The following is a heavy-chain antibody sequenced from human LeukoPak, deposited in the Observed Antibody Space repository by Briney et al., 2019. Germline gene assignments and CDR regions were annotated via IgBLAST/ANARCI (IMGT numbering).Heavy chain of an antibody. J-gene: IGHJ4*02. CDR1: GFIFSTYA. D-gene: IGHD3-3*02. Sequence: GGSLRLSCAASGFIFSTYAMTWVRQAPGKGLEWVSGISGGGGTTYYTDSVEGRFIISRDNAKNSLYLQMNSLRVEDTAIYYCTRGFDISDYWGQGTVVTVSS. CDR2: ISGGGGTT. V-gene: IGHV3-23*01. CDR3: TRGFDISDY.